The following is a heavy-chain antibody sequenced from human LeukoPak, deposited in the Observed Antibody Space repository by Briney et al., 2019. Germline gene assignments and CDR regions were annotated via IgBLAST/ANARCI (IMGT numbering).Heavy chain of an antibody. V-gene: IGHV3-30*09. CDR1: GFTFSDSG. CDR2: LSYDGSLK. D-gene: IGHD3-16*01. CDR3: ATSIERSTWGSHALDF. J-gene: IGHJ4*02. Sequence: GTCLRLSCTGSGFTFSDSGMHWVRQAPGKGLEWMAILSYDGSLKYYADSVKGRFAISRDNSKNTLYLQMNSLRVEDTAVYYCATSIERSTWGSHALDFWGQGTLVTVSS.